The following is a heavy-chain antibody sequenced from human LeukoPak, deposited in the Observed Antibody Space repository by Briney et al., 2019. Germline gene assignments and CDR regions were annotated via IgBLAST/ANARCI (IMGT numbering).Heavy chain of an antibody. CDR1: GFTFSTYW. CDR3: VRDLILVWTPGDDFDH. CDR2: INERATII. Sequence: GGSLRLSCAASGFTFSTYWMHWVRQAPGRGLEWVSRINERATIISYADPVKGRFTISRENARNTLYLQMNSLTAEDTAVYYCVRDLILVWTPGDDFDHWGQGTLVTVSS. D-gene: IGHD3-16*01. J-gene: IGHJ4*02. V-gene: IGHV3-74*01.